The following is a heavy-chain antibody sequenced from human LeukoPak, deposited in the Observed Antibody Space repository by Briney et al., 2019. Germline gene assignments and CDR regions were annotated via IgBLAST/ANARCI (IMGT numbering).Heavy chain of an antibody. J-gene: IGHJ4*02. CDR2: IDQDESER. V-gene: IGHV3-7*01. Sequence: GGSLRLSCATSGLRSSSYWMSWVRQAPGKGLEWVANIDQDESERNYVDSAKSRFTISRDGAKNSVYLQMNSLKDEDTAVYYCAIAVGWELGYWGQGTLATVSS. CDR1: GLRSSSYW. CDR3: AIAVGWELGY. D-gene: IGHD1-26*01.